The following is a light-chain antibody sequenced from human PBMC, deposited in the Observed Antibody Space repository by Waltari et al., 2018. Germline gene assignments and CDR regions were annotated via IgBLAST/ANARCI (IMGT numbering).Light chain of an antibody. V-gene: IGKV3-20*01. CDR3: QQFGDSPRVT. J-gene: IGKJ5*01. CDR1: QRVSSSY. Sequence: EIVLTQSPGTLSLSPGERATLSCRASQRVSSSYLTWYQQKPGQAPRLLIYVASSRATGIPDRFSGSGSETDFTLTISRLEPEDFAVYYCQQFGDSPRVTFGQGTRLEIK. CDR2: VAS.